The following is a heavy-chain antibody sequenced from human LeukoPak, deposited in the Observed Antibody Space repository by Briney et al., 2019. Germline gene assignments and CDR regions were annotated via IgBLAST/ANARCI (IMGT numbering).Heavy chain of an antibody. D-gene: IGHD2-21*02. V-gene: IGHV3-66*02. CDR1: GFTVSSNY. J-gene: IGHJ5*02. CDR2: IYSGGST. CDR3: ARESRRYLCDGDCLNANWFDP. Sequence: GGSLRLSCAASGFTVSSNYMSWVRQAPGKGLEWVSVIYSGGSTYYADSVKGRFTISRDNSKNTLYLQMNSLRAEDTAVYYCARESRRYLCDGDCLNANWFDPWGQGTLVTVSS.